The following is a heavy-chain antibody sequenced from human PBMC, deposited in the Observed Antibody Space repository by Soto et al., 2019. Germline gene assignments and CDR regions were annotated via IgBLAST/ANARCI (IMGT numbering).Heavy chain of an antibody. CDR3: AKDHYYGSGSYYLCFDF. CDR1: GFTFSSYA. Sequence: EMQLLESGGGLVQPGGSLRLSCEASGFTFSSYAMSWVRQAPGKGLEWVSAISGSGGSTYYADSVKGRFTISRDNSNNTLYLQMNSLRAEDTAVYYCAKDHYYGSGSYYLCFDFWGQGTLVTVSS. CDR2: ISGSGGST. D-gene: IGHD3-10*01. V-gene: IGHV3-23*01. J-gene: IGHJ4*02.